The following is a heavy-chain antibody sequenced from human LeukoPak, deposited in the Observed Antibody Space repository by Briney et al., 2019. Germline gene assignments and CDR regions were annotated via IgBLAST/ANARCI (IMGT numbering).Heavy chain of an antibody. Sequence: PGGSLRLSCAASGFTFSSYWMSWVRQAPGKGPEWVGRIKSKTDGGTTDYAAPVKGRFTISRDDSKNTLYLQMNCLKTEDTAVYYCTTDPNAYYDFWSGYSRFDPWGQGTLVTVSS. V-gene: IGHV3-15*01. CDR2: IKSKTDGGTT. J-gene: IGHJ5*02. CDR3: TTDPNAYYDFWSGYSRFDP. D-gene: IGHD3-3*01. CDR1: GFTFSSYW.